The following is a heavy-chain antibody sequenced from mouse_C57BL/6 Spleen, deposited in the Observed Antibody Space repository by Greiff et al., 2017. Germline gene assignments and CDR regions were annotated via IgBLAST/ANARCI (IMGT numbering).Heavy chain of an antibody. D-gene: IGHD4-1*01. CDR1: GYAFSSYW. V-gene: IGHV1-80*01. CDR2: IYPGDGDT. Sequence: VKLVESGAELVKPGASVKISCKASGYAFSSYWMNWVKQRPGKGLEWIGQIYPGDGDTNYNGKFKGKATLTADKSSSTAYMQRRSLTSEDSAVYFCARGLNWDDYWGQGTTLTVSS. CDR3: ARGLNWDDY. J-gene: IGHJ2*01.